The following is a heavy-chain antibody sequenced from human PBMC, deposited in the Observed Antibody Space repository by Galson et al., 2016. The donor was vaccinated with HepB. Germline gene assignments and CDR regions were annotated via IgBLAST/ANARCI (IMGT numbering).Heavy chain of an antibody. D-gene: IGHD1-14*01. CDR2: ITGRGDSA. CDR3: AKHAEPYNYYAMDV. V-gene: IGHV3-23*01. CDR1: GFIFSNYA. Sequence: SLRLSCAASGFIFSNYAMSWVRQAPGKGLEWVSTITGRGDSAYYADSVKGRFTISRDNSQNTLFLQMNSLRAEDTAIYYCAKHAEPYNYYAMDVWGQGTTVTVSS. J-gene: IGHJ6*02.